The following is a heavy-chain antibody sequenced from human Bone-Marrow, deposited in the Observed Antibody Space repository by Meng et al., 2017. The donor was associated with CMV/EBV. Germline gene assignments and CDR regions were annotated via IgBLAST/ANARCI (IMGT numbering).Heavy chain of an antibody. D-gene: IGHD3-22*01. CDR3: ARDQYKYSYYYDSSAPEGWFDP. Sequence: GGSLSLSCAASGFTFSSYWMHWVRQAPGKGLVWVSRINSDGSSTSYADSVKGRFTISRDNAKNTLYLQMNSLRAEDTAVYYCARDQYKYSYYYDSSAPEGWFDPWGRGTLATFSS. CDR1: GFTFSSYW. CDR2: INSDGSST. J-gene: IGHJ5*02. V-gene: IGHV3-74*01.